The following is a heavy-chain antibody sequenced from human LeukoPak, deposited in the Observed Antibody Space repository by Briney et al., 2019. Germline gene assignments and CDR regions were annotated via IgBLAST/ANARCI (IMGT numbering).Heavy chain of an antibody. V-gene: IGHV3-74*01. CDR2: INSDGSST. J-gene: IGHJ4*02. CDR3: ARDSSMLRGPLVIYYFDF. CDR1: GFTFSSYW. D-gene: IGHD3-10*01. Sequence: QPGGSLRLSCAASGFTFSSYWMHWVRQAPGKGLVWVSRINSDGSSTSYADSVKGRFTISRDNAKNTLYLQMNSLRVEDTAVYYCARDSSMLRGPLVIYYFDFWGQGTLVTVSS.